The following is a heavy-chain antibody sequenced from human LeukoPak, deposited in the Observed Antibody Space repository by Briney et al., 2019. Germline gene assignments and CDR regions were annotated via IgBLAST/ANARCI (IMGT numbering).Heavy chain of an antibody. D-gene: IGHD3-3*01. Sequence: SETLSLTCAVYGGSFSGYYWSWIRQPPGKGLEWIGEINHSGSTNYNPSLKSRVTISVDTSKNQFSLKLSSVTAADTAVYYCARGPVYYDFWSGYYTGLDYYYYGMGVWGQGTTVTVSS. CDR1: GGSFSGYY. CDR3: ARGPVYYDFWSGYYTGLDYYYYGMGV. J-gene: IGHJ6*02. V-gene: IGHV4-34*01. CDR2: INHSGST.